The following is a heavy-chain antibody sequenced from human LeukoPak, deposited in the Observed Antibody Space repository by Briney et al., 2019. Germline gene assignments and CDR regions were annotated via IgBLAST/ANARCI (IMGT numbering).Heavy chain of an antibody. J-gene: IGHJ4*02. V-gene: IGHV1-69*13. CDR3: ARARGDCYTSDYFDY. D-gene: IGHD2-21*02. CDR1: GGTFSSYA. Sequence: SVKVSCKASGGTFSSYAISWVRQAPGQGLEWMGGIIPIFGTANYAQKFQGRVTITADESTSTAYMELSSLRSEDTAVYYCARARGDCYTSDYFDYWGQGTLVTVSS. CDR2: IIPIFGTA.